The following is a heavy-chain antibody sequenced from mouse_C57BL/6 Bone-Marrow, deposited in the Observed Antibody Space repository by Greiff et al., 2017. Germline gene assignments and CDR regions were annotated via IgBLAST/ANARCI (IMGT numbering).Heavy chain of an antibody. V-gene: IGHV1-82*01. D-gene: IGHD6-1*01. CDR2: IYPGDGDT. CDR3: ARSAFNSPFAY. Sequence: VQLQESGPELVKPGASVKISCKASGYAFSSSWMNWVKQRPGKGLEWIGRIYPGDGDTNYNGKFKGKATLTADKSSSTAYMQLSSLTSEDSAVYFCARSAFNSPFAYWGQGTLVTVSA. J-gene: IGHJ3*01. CDR1: GYAFSSSW.